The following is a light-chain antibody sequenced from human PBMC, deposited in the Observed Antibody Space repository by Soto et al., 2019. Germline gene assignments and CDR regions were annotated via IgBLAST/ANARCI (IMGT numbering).Light chain of an antibody. CDR3: KQSDGIPYT. Sequence: DIQMTQSPSSLSASVGDRVTITCRASQTIITYLNWYQQNPGKAPKLQIYAASNLQSGVPARFSGSGSGTDFTLTISSVQAEDFGTYYCKQSDGIPYTFGQGTKVEIK. V-gene: IGKV1-39*01. CDR2: AAS. J-gene: IGKJ2*01. CDR1: QTIITY.